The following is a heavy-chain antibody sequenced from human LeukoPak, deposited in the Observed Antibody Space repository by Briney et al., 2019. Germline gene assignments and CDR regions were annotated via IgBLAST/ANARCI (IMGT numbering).Heavy chain of an antibody. J-gene: IGHJ5*02. CDR2: ISGSGGFT. D-gene: IGHD6-19*01. V-gene: IGHV3-23*01. Sequence: GGSLRLSCAASGFSFTNYAMSWVRQAPGKGLEWVSAISGSGGFTYFADSVKGRFTISRDNSKNTLYLQMNSLKSEDTAVYYCARDDPLAVAGNWFDPWGQGTLVTVSS. CDR1: GFSFTNYA. CDR3: ARDDPLAVAGNWFDP.